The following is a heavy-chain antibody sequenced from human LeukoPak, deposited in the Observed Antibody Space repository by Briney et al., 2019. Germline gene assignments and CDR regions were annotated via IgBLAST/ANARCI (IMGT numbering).Heavy chain of an antibody. J-gene: IGHJ4*02. D-gene: IGHD3-10*01. CDR2: IYYSGST. Sequence: SETLSFTCTVSGGSISSSSYYSGWIRQPPGKGLEWIGSIYYSGSTYYNPSLKSRVTISVDTSKNQFSLKLSSVTAADTAVYYCERLGADFDYWGQGTLVTVSS. V-gene: IGHV4-39*01. CDR1: GGSISSSSYY. CDR3: ERLGADFDY.